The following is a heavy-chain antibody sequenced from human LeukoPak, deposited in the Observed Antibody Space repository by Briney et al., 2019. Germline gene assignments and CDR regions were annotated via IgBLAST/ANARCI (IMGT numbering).Heavy chain of an antibody. Sequence: ASVNVSFKASGYTFTVYYMHWVRQAPGQGLEWMGWINPNSGGTNYAQKFQGWVTMTRDTSISTAYMELSRLRFDDTAVYYCARGGYSSGWGAFDIWGQGTMVTVSS. D-gene: IGHD6-19*01. V-gene: IGHV1-2*04. CDR2: INPNSGGT. CDR3: ARGGYSSGWGAFDI. CDR1: GYTFTVYY. J-gene: IGHJ3*02.